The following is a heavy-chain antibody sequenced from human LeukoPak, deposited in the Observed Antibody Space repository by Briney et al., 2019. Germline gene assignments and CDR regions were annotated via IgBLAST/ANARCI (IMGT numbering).Heavy chain of an antibody. Sequence: GGSLRLSCAASGFTFSSYEMNWVRQAPGKGLEWVSYISSTSSTIYYADSVKGRFTISRDNAKNSLYLQMNSLRAEDTAVYYCARVLHKRNYDSSTYYGYWGQGTLVTVSS. D-gene: IGHD3-22*01. J-gene: IGHJ4*02. CDR2: ISSTSSTI. CDR3: ARVLHKRNYDSSTYYGY. CDR1: GFTFSSYE. V-gene: IGHV3-48*01.